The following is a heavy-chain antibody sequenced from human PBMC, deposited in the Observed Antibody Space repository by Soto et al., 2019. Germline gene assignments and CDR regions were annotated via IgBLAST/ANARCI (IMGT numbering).Heavy chain of an antibody. J-gene: IGHJ3*02. CDR2: ISYDGRNK. CDR1: GFTFSSYG. Sequence: QVQLVESGGGVVQPGRSLRLSCAASGFTFSSYGMHWVRQAPGKGLEWVAVISYDGRNKYYADSVKGRFTISRDNSKNTLYLQMNSLRAEDTAVYYCAKLTVDIVATIRRGAFDIWGQGTMVTVSS. V-gene: IGHV3-30*18. D-gene: IGHD5-12*01. CDR3: AKLTVDIVATIRRGAFDI.